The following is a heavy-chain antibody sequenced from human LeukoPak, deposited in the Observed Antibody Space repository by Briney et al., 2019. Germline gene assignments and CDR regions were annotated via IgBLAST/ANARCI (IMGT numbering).Heavy chain of an antibody. CDR2: ISSNGGST. V-gene: IGHV3-64*01. Sequence: GGSLRLSCAASGFTFSSYAMHWVRQAPGKGLEYVSAISSNGGSTYYANSVKGRFTISRDNAKNSLYLQMNSLRAEDTALYYCAKDFSSRPISWFDPWGQGTLVTVSS. CDR1: GFTFSSYA. CDR3: AKDFSSRPISWFDP. J-gene: IGHJ5*02. D-gene: IGHD3-3*01.